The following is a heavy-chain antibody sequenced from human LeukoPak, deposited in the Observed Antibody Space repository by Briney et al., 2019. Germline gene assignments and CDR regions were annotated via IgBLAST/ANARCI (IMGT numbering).Heavy chain of an antibody. CDR3: ARVKLPAPSVGFSYYFMDV. CDR1: GGSIISSY. Sequence: SETLSLTCTVSGGSIISSYWTWIRQPAGEGLEWIGRISTSGSTNYNPSFKGRVSMSVDTSKNQFSLSLSSVTAADTAIYYCARVKLPAPSVGFSYYFMDVWGKGTTVTVSS. J-gene: IGHJ6*03. D-gene: IGHD2-2*01. CDR2: ISTSGST. V-gene: IGHV4-4*07.